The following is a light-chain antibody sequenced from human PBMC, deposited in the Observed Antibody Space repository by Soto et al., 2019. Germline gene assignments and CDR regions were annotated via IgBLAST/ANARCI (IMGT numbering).Light chain of an antibody. CDR1: QSVNSKY. Sequence: EIVLTQSPGTLSFSPGERPTLSCRASQSVNSKYLAWYQQKPGQAPRLLIYGASSRATGIPERFTGSGSGTDFTLTISRMQPDDFATYYCQQYNSYPITFGQGTRLEIK. CDR3: QQYNSYPIT. V-gene: IGKV3-20*01. J-gene: IGKJ5*01. CDR2: GAS.